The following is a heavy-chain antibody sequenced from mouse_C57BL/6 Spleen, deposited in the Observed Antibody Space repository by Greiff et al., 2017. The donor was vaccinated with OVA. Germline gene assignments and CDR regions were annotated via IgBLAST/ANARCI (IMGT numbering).Heavy chain of an antibody. CDR3: ARVDFDY. Sequence: VQLKESGGGLVKPGGSLKLSCAAPGSTLSDYGVHWSLHGPEKGLEWVAYISRGSSTNYYANTVKGRFTITRDNAKNTLFLQMTSLRSEDTAMYYCARVDFDYWGQGTTLTVSS. CDR2: ISRGSSTN. CDR1: GSTLSDYG. J-gene: IGHJ2*01. V-gene: IGHV5-17*01.